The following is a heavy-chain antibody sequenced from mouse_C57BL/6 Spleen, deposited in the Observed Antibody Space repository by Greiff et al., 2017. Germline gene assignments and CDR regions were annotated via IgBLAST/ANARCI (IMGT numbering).Heavy chain of an antibody. CDR2: INPSNGGT. CDR3: ARPYYSNYDYYYAMDY. Sequence: QVQLQQSGTELVKPGASVKLSCKASGYTFTSYWMHWVKQRPGQGLEWIGNINPSNGGTNYNEKFKSKATLTVDKSSSTAYMQLSSLTSEDSAVYYSARPYYSNYDYYYAMDYWGQGTSVTVSS. J-gene: IGHJ4*01. D-gene: IGHD2-5*01. CDR1: GYTFTSYW. V-gene: IGHV1-53*01.